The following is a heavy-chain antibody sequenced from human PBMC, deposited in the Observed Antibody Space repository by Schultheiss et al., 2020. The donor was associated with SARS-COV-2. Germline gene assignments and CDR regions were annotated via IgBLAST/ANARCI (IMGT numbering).Heavy chain of an antibody. CDR1: GGSISSYY. D-gene: IGHD3-10*01. V-gene: IGHV4-59*12. Sequence: SQTLSLTCTVSGGSISSYYWSWIRQPPGKGLEWIGSIYHSGNSYYSPSLKSRVTISVDTSKNQFSLKLSSVTAADTAVYYCARGQIVLDDPYGWFDPWGQGTLVTVSS. CDR2: IYHSGNS. J-gene: IGHJ5*02. CDR3: ARGQIVLDDPYGWFDP.